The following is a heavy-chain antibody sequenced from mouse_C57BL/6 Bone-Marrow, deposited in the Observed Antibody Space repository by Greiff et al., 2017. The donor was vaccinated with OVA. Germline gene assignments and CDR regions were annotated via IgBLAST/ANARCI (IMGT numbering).Heavy chain of an antibody. J-gene: IGHJ3*01. CDR3: ARNGGWFAY. CDR2: ISSGGSYT. V-gene: IGHV5-6*01. CDR1: GFTFSSYG. Sequence: EVKVVESGGDLVKPGGSLKLSCAASGFTFSSYGMSWVRQTPDKRLEWVATISSGGSYTYYPDSVKGRFTISRDNAKNTLYLQMSSLKSEDTAMYYCARNGGWFAYWGQGTLVTVSA.